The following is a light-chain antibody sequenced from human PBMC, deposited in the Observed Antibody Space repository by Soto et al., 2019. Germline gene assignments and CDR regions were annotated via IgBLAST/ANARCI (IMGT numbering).Light chain of an antibody. Sequence: EIVVTQSQLAVPVTPGEPASISCRSRQSLLHSDGYNYLDRSLQKPGQSPQLLLYLSSNRASGVPDRFSGSGSGTDFNLQISRVEAEDVGVYHCMHPLQPPPWPFGQGTKLDNK. CDR1: QSLLHSDGYNY. V-gene: IGKV2-28*01. CDR3: MHPLQPPPWP. CDR2: LSS. J-gene: IGKJ1*01.